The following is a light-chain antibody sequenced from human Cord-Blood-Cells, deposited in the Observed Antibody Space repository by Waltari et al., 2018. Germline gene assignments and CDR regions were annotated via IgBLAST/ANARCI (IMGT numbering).Light chain of an antibody. CDR2: GAS. J-gene: IGKJ2*01. CDR3: QQYNNWPPYT. CDR1: QSVSSN. V-gene: IGKV3-15*01. Sequence: EIVMTQSPAPLSVSPGERATLSYRASQSVSSNLAWFQQKPGQAPRLLIYGASTRATGSPARLSGSGSGTEFTPPISSLQSEDFAVYYCQQYNNWPPYTFGQGTKLEIK.